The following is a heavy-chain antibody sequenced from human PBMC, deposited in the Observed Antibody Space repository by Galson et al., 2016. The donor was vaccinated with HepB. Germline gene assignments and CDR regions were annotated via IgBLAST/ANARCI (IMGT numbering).Heavy chain of an antibody. V-gene: IGHV1-18*04. Sequence: QSGAEVKEPGASVKVSCKTSGYTFTTYNYGISWVRQAPGQGLEWMGWISAYNGDRTYAQKLQGRVSMTTDTTTSTAYMELRSLRSDDTAVYYCARDDRFGDPPIDYWGQGTLVTVSS. J-gene: IGHJ4*02. CDR1: GYTFTTYNYG. CDR2: ISAYNGDR. CDR3: ARDDRFGDPPIDY. D-gene: IGHD3-10*01.